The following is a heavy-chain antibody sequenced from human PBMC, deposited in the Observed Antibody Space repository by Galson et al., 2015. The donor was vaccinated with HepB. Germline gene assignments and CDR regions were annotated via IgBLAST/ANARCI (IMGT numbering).Heavy chain of an antibody. V-gene: IGHV3-7*03. CDR1: GFTFSNFW. Sequence: SLRLSCAASGFTFSNFWMTWVRQAPGKGLEWVASIKQLGSEKHYVDSVKGRVTVSRDDAENSVHLQMSSLRPEDTALYYCARNARSWPFYFDFWGQGALVTVSS. CDR3: ARNARSWPFYFDF. J-gene: IGHJ4*02. CDR2: IKQLGSEK. D-gene: IGHD6-13*01.